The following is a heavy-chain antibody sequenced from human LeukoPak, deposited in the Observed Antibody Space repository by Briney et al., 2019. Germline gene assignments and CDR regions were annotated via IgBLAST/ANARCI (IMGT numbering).Heavy chain of an antibody. Sequence: SETLSLTCTVSGGSISSSSYYWSWIRQPPGKGLEWIGDIYYSGSTNYNPSLKSRVTISVDTSKNQFSLKLSSVTAADTAVYYCARAHRYCSSASCYSDWFDPWGQGTLVTVSS. CDR3: ARAHRYCSSASCYSDWFDP. CDR1: GGSISSSSYY. CDR2: IYYSGST. D-gene: IGHD2-2*02. J-gene: IGHJ5*02. V-gene: IGHV4-61*05.